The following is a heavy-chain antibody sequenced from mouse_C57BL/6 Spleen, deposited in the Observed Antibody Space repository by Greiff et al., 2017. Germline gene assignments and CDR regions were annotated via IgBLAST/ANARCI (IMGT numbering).Heavy chain of an antibody. CDR1: GYTFTDYY. CDR3: AKAYGNYGAMDY. J-gene: IGHJ4*01. CDR2: INPNNGGT. V-gene: IGHV1-26*01. Sequence: VQLQQSGPELVKPGASVKISCKASGYTFTDYYMNWVKQSHGKSLEWIGDINPNNGGTSYNQKFKGKATLTVDKSSSTAYMELRSLTSEDSAVYYCAKAYGNYGAMDYWGQGTSVTVSS. D-gene: IGHD2-1*01.